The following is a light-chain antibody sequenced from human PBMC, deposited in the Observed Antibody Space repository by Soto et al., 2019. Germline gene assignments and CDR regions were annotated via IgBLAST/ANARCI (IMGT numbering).Light chain of an antibody. V-gene: IGLV2-14*01. CDR2: DVS. Sequence: QSLLTQPASVSGSPGQSITISCTGTSSDVGGYNYVSWYQQHPGKAPKLMIYDVSNRPSGVSNRFSGSKSGNTASLTISGLQAEDEADYYCRSYTSSSLSVFATGSKVTVL. CDR3: RSYTSSSLSV. CDR1: SSDVGGYNY. J-gene: IGLJ1*01.